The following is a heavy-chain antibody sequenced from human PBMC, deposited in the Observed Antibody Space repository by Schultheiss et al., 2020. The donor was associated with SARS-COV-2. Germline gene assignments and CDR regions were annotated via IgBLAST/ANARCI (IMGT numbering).Heavy chain of an antibody. V-gene: IGHV3-48*03. D-gene: IGHD3-10*01. CDR2: ISSSGSTI. J-gene: IGHJ5*02. CDR1: GFTFSSYA. CDR3: ARVPITTYYYGSGRFLNWFDP. Sequence: GGSLRLSCAASGFTFSSYAMSWVRQAPGKGLEWVSYISSSGSTIYYADSVKGRFTISRDNAKNSLYLQMNSLRAEDTAVYYCARVPITTYYYGSGRFLNWFDPWGQGTLVTVSS.